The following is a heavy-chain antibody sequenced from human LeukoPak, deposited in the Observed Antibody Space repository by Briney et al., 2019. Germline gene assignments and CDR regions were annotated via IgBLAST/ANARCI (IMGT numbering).Heavy chain of an antibody. CDR1: GYSISSGYY. CDR3: ARTIEMATTTASDY. Sequence: SETLSLTCTVSGYSISSGYYWGWIRQPPGKGLEWIGSIYHSGSTYYNPSLKSRVTISVDTSKNQFSLKLSSVTAADTAVYYCARTIEMATTTASDYWGQGTLVTVSS. CDR2: IYHSGST. J-gene: IGHJ4*02. D-gene: IGHD5-24*01. V-gene: IGHV4-38-2*02.